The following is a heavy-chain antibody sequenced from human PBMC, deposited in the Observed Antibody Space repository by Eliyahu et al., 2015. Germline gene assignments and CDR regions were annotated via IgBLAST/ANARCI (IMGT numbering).Heavy chain of an antibody. D-gene: IGHD2/OR15-2a*01. J-gene: IGHJ6*03. Sequence: EVQLVQSGAEVKKPGESLRISCKGSGYSFTSXWXSWVRQMPGKGLEWMGRXDPSDSYTXXSPSFQGHVTISADKSISTAYLQWSSLKASDTAMYYCARHGHGNIRGYYYYYMDVWGKGTTVTVSS. V-gene: IGHV5-10-1*03. CDR1: GYSFTSXW. CDR2: XDPSDSYT. CDR3: ARHGHGNIRGYYYYYMDV.